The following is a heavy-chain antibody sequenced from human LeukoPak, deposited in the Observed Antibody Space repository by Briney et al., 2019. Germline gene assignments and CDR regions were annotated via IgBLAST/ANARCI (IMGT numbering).Heavy chain of an antibody. CDR1: GGTFSSYA. J-gene: IGHJ4*02. CDR3: ASSRVRFFDRIAVAVGFDY. Sequence: SVKVSCKASGGTFSSYAISWVRQAPGQGLEWMGGIIPIFGTANYAQKFQGRVTITADKSTSTAYMELSSLRSEDTAVYYCASSRVRFFDRIAVAVGFDYWGQRTLVTVSS. CDR2: IIPIFGTA. D-gene: IGHD6-19*01. V-gene: IGHV1-69*06.